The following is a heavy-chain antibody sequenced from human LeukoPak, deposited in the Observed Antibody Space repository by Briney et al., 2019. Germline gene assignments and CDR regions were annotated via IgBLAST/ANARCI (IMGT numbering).Heavy chain of an antibody. CDR3: ARGNGYNRLDY. CDR1: GFTFSSYG. Sequence: PGRSLRLSCAASGFTFSSYGMHWVRQAPGKGLEWVAVISYDGSNKYYADSVKGRFTISRDNSKNTLYLQMNSLRAEDTAVYYCARGNGYNRLDYWGQGTLVTVSS. J-gene: IGHJ4*02. V-gene: IGHV3-30*19. CDR2: ISYDGSNK. D-gene: IGHD5-24*01.